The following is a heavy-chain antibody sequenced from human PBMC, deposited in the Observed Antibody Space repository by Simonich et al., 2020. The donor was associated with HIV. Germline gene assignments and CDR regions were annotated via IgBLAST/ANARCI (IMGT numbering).Heavy chain of an antibody. CDR2: INHGGRT. V-gene: IGHV4-34*01. J-gene: IGHJ4*02. CDR3: ARSPSENWDYYFDY. Sequence: QVQLHQWGAGLLKSSETLSLTCAVYGGSFSGYYWKGIRQPPGKGLEWIAEINHGGRTNYNPSLKSRVTLLLDTSKNQFSLKLASVTATDTALYYCARSPSENWDYYFDYWSQGTLVTVSS. D-gene: IGHD1-7*01. CDR1: GGSFSGYY.